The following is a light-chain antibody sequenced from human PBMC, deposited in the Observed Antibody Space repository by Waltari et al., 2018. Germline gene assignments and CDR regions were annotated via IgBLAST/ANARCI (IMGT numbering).Light chain of an antibody. CDR1: SSDIGDNY. V-gene: IGLV1-47*01. CDR2: GNT. CDR3: AAWDDNLLYV. Sequence: QSVLTQPPSASGTPGQRVTISCSGSSSDIGDNYVYRYKQLPGTAPKLLIYGNTRRPVVVPDRFAGSKSGTAASLAISDLLSEDEADYYCAAWDDNLLYVFGTGTKVTVL. J-gene: IGLJ1*01.